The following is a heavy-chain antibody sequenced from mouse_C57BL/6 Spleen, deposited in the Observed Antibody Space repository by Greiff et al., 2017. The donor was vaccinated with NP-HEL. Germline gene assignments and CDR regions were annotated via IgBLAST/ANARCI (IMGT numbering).Heavy chain of an antibody. CDR2: IRLKSDNYAT. Sequence: EVKVVESGGGLVQPGGSMKLSCVASGFTFSNYWMNWVRQSPEKGLEWVAQIRLKSDNYATHYAESVKGRFTISRDDSKSSVYLQMNNLRAEDTGIYYCTGGSSSFAYWGQGTLVTVSA. CDR3: TGGSSSFAY. J-gene: IGHJ3*01. CDR1: GFTFSNYW. D-gene: IGHD1-1*01. V-gene: IGHV6-3*01.